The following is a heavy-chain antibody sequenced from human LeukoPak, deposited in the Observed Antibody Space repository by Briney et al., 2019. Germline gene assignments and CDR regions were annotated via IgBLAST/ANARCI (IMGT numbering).Heavy chain of an antibody. V-gene: IGHV4-4*07. D-gene: IGHD1-1*01. J-gene: IGHJ4*02. CDR3: ARGLNWNPLNY. Sequence: SETLSLTCSVSGGSISNYYWSWIRQPAGKGLEWIGRFYNSGSTYYNPSLKSRVTISVDTSKNQFSLKLSSVTAADTAVYYCARGLNWNPLNYWGQGTLVTVSS. CDR2: FYNSGST. CDR1: GGSISNYY.